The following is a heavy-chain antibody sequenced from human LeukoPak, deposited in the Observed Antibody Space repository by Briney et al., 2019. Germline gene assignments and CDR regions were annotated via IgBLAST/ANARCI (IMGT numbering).Heavy chain of an antibody. Sequence: VASLKVSCKASGYTFTSYGISWVRQAPGQGLEWMGWISAYNGNTNYAQKLQGRVTMTTDTSTSTAYMELRSLRSDDTAVYYCARDYGYSGYDTPHDAFDIWGQGTMVTVPS. V-gene: IGHV1-18*01. D-gene: IGHD5-12*01. CDR2: ISAYNGNT. CDR1: GYTFTSYG. J-gene: IGHJ3*02. CDR3: ARDYGYSGYDTPHDAFDI.